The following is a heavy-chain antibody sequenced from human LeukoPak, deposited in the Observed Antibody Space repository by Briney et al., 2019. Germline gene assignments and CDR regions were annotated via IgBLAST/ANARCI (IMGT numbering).Heavy chain of an antibody. CDR1: GGSFSGYY. CDR2: INHSGST. V-gene: IGHV4-34*01. Sequence: PSETLSLTCAVYGGSFSGYYWSWIRQPPGKGPEWIGEINHSGSTNYNPSLKSRVTISVDTSKNQFSLKLSSVTAADTAVYYCARRGLYYYYGMDVWGQGTTVTVSS. J-gene: IGHJ6*02. D-gene: IGHD3/OR15-3a*01. CDR3: ARRGLYYYYGMDV.